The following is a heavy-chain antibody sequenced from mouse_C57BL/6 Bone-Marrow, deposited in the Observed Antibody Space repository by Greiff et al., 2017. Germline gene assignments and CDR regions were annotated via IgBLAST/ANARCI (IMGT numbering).Heavy chain of an antibody. Sequence: EVMLVESGPGLVQPGESLKLSCESYEYAFPSHDMTWVRKTPGKRLELVAVINSDGGSTYYPDTMARRFINSRDYTKKTLYLQMSSLRSEDTALYYCAGYGSHDYWGQGTTLTVSS. D-gene: IGHD1-1*01. CDR2: INSDGGST. J-gene: IGHJ2*01. V-gene: IGHV5-2*03. CDR3: AGYGSHDY. CDR1: EYAFPSHD.